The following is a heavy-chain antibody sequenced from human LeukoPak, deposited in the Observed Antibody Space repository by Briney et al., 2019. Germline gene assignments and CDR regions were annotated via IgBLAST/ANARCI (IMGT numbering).Heavy chain of an antibody. CDR1: GFTFGDYA. V-gene: IGHV3-49*04. J-gene: IGHJ4*02. Sequence: GGPLRLSCTASGFTFGDYAVSWVRQAPGKGLEWVGFIRSKAYGGTTEYAAPVKGRFTISRDDSKSIAYLQMNSLKTEDTAVYYCTRTTTILRYFDWLSDYWGQGTLVTVSS. D-gene: IGHD3-9*01. CDR3: TRTTTILRYFDWLSDY. CDR2: IRSKAYGGTT.